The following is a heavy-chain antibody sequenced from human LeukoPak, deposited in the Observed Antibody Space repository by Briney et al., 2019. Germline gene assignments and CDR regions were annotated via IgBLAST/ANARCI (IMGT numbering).Heavy chain of an antibody. V-gene: IGHV3-23*01. CDR2: ISGSGGST. CDR3: ARSGYCSGGNCFAWVDY. Sequence: GGSLRLSCAASGFTFSSYAMSWVRQAPGKGPEWVSVISGSGGSTYYADPMKGRLTISGDNFKDTLYLQMSSLRAEDTAVYYCARSGYCSGGNCFAWVDYWGQGTLVTVSS. J-gene: IGHJ4*02. CDR1: GFTFSSYA. D-gene: IGHD2-15*01.